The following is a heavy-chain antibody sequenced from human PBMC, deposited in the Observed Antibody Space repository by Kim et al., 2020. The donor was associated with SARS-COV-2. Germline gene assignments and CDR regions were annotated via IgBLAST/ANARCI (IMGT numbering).Heavy chain of an antibody. V-gene: IGHV3-11*01. Sequence: GGSLRLSCAASGFTFSDYYMSWIRQAPGKGLEWVSYISSSGSTIYYADSVKGRFTISRDNAKNSLYLQMNSLRAEDTAVYYCARDWYYYDSSGYGGDAFDIWRQWTMVTVSS. CDR2: ISSSGSTI. CDR3: ARDWYYYDSSGYGGDAFDI. D-gene: IGHD3-22*01. J-gene: IGHJ3*02. CDR1: GFTFSDYY.